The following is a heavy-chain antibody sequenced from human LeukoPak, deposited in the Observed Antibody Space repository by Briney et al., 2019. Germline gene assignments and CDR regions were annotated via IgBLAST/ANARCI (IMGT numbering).Heavy chain of an antibody. CDR2: IGHDSSHI. CDR3: ARASRSGYDY. J-gene: IGHJ4*02. D-gene: IGHD3-22*01. V-gene: IGHV3-48*02. Sequence: GGSLRLSCVASGFPFSSFGMNWVRQTPGKGLEWVSYIGHDSSHIYYADFVKGRFTMSRDNAKNSLYLQMKSLRDEDAAVYYCARASRSGYDYWGQGTLVTVSS. CDR1: GFPFSSFG.